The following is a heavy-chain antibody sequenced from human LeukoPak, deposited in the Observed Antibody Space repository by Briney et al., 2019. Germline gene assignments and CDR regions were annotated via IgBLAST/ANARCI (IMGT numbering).Heavy chain of an antibody. CDR1: GFTFSSYS. CDR3: ARDPSYDSSGYFIDY. CDR2: ISSSSYI. Sequence: GGSLRLSCAASGFTFSSYSMNWVRQAPGKGLEWVSSISSSSYIYYADSVKGRFTIPRDNAKNSLYLQMNSLRAEDTAVYYCARDPSYDSSGYFIDYWGQGTLVTVSS. V-gene: IGHV3-21*01. J-gene: IGHJ4*02. D-gene: IGHD3-22*01.